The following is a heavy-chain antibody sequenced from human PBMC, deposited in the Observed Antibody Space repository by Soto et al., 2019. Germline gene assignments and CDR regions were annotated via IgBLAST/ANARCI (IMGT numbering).Heavy chain of an antibody. CDR1: GGTFSSYT. J-gene: IGHJ4*02. Sequence: QVQLVQSGAEVKKPGSSVKVSCKASGGTFSSYTISWVRQAPGQGLEWMGRIIPILGIANYAQKFQGRVTITADKSTSTAYMELSSLRSEDTAVYYCARGTGITRTRVDFDYWGQGTLVTVSS. V-gene: IGHV1-69*02. CDR3: ARGTGITRTRVDFDY. CDR2: IIPILGIA. D-gene: IGHD1-7*01.